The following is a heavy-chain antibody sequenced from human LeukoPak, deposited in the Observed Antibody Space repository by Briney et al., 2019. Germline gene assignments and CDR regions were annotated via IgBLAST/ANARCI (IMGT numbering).Heavy chain of an antibody. D-gene: IGHD5-12*01. Sequence: PGGSLRLSCAASGFTFSSYSMNWVRQAPGKGLEWVSSFGSSSSYIYYADSVKGRFTISRDNAKNSLYLQMNSLRAEDTAVYYCARDSGIVATIGFDYWGQGTLVTVSS. CDR2: FGSSSSYI. V-gene: IGHV3-21*01. CDR1: GFTFSSYS. CDR3: ARDSGIVATIGFDY. J-gene: IGHJ4*02.